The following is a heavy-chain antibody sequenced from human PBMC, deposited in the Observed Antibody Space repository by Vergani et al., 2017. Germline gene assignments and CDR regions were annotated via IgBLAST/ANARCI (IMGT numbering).Heavy chain of an antibody. J-gene: IGHJ4*02. CDR3: ARGRNPPTHFDY. V-gene: IGHV1-69*02. CDR1: GGTFSSYT. D-gene: IGHD1-14*01. CDR2: IIPILGIA. Sequence: QVQLVQSGAEVKKPGSSVKVSCKASGGTFSSYTISWVRQAPGQGLEWMGRIIPILGIANYAQKFQGRVTITAAKSTSTAYMELSSLRSEDTAVYYCARGRNPPTHFDYWGQGTLVTVSS.